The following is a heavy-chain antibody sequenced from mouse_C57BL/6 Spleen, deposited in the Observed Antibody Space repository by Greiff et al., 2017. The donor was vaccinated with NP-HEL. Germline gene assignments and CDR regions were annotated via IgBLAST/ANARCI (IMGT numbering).Heavy chain of an antibody. CDR3: ARRGYYDYDDFDY. D-gene: IGHD2-4*01. CDR2: INPGSGGT. J-gene: IGHJ2*01. CDR1: GYAFTNYL. V-gene: IGHV1-54*01. Sequence: VQLQQSGAELVRPGTSVKVSCKASGYAFTNYLIEWVKQRPGQGLEWIGVINPGSGGTNYNEKFKGKATLTADKSSSTAYMQLSSLTSEDSAVYFWARRGYYDYDDFDYWGQGTTLTVSS.